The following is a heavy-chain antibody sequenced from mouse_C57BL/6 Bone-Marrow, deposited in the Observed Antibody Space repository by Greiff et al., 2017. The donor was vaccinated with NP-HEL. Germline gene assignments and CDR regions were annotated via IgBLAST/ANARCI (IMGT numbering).Heavy chain of an antibody. J-gene: IGHJ1*03. V-gene: IGHV5-17*01. CDR3: ARSYWAWYFDV. D-gene: IGHD2-10*01. Sequence: EVKVVESGGGLVKPGGSLKLSCAASGFTFSDYGMHWVRQAPEKGLEWVAYISSGSSTIYYADTVKGRFTISRDNAKNTLFLQMTSLRSEDTAMYYCARSYWAWYFDVWGTGTTVTVSS. CDR2: ISSGSSTI. CDR1: GFTFSDYG.